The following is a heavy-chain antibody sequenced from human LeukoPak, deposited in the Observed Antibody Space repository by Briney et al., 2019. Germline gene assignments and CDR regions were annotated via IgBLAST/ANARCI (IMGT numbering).Heavy chain of an antibody. Sequence: AGGSLRLSCAASGFTFNSYVMSWVRQAPGKGLEWVSAISGSGGSTYYADSVKGRFTISRDNSKNTLHLQMNSLRAEDTAVYYCAKKGSGYPNFDYWGQGTLVTVCS. CDR2: ISGSGGST. V-gene: IGHV3-23*01. CDR3: AKKGSGYPNFDY. J-gene: IGHJ4*02. D-gene: IGHD3-22*01. CDR1: GFTFNSYV.